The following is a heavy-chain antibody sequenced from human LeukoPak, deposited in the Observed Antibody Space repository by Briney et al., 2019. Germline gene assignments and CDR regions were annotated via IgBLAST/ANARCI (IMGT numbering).Heavy chain of an antibody. D-gene: IGHD6-13*01. CDR2: ISYAGSNK. J-gene: IGHJ3*02. V-gene: IGHV3-30-3*01. Sequence: PGGSLRLSCAASGLTFSSYAMHWVRQAPGQGREWGAVISYAGSNKYYAASVKCRFTISSDNSQNTMCLPMNCLRAVAPAVQYCTREGAATDAFDIGGQGTMVTVSS. CDR3: TREGAATDAFDI. CDR1: GLTFSSYA.